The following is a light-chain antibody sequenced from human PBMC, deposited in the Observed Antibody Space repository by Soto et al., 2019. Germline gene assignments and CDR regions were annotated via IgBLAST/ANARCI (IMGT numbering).Light chain of an antibody. CDR1: SSNIGAGYD. CDR2: GNS. V-gene: IGLV1-40*01. CDR3: QSYDSSLSGSMV. Sequence: QSVLTQPPSVSGAPGQRVTISCTGSSSNIGAGYDVHWYQRLPGTAPKLLIYGNSNRPSGVPDRFSGSKSGTSASLAITGLQAEDEADYYCQSYDSSLSGSMVFGGGTQLTVL. J-gene: IGLJ2*01.